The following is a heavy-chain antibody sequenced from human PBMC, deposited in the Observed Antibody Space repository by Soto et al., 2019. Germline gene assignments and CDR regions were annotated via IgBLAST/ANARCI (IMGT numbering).Heavy chain of an antibody. CDR3: AIGRSTGDIEWLEP. CDR1: GFTLQNYA. D-gene: IGHD3-10*01. J-gene: IGHJ5*02. V-gene: IGHV3-23*01. CDR2: LIGGHYGT. Sequence: EVQLLQSGGGLARPGGSLRLSCTASGFTLQNYAMAWVRQAPGKGLEWVSTLIGGHYGTAYSYSVKGRFTVSRDNSKNCLYLQMTSLGVEDMAMYFCAIGRSTGDIEWLEPWGQGSLVTVSS.